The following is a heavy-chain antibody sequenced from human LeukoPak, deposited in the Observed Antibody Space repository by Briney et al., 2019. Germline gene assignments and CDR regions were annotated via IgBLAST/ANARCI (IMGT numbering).Heavy chain of an antibody. CDR3: AANRDGYLPYYFDY. Sequence: GGSLRLSCAASGFTLSSYGMHWVRQAPGKGLEWVAFIRYDGSNKYYADSVKGRFTISRDNSKNTLYLQMNSLRAEDTAVYYCAANRDGYLPYYFDYWGQGTLVTVSS. CDR2: IRYDGSNK. D-gene: IGHD5-24*01. CDR1: GFTLSSYG. J-gene: IGHJ4*02. V-gene: IGHV3-30*02.